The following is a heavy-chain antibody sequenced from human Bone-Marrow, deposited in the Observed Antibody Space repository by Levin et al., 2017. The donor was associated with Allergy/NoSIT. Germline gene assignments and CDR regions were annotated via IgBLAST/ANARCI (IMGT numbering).Heavy chain of an antibody. V-gene: IGHV5-51*01. J-gene: IGHJ4*02. Sequence: KVSCKGSGYSFTSYWIGWVRQMPGKGLEWMGIIYPGDSDTRYSPSFQGQVTISADKSISTAYLQWSSLKASDTAMYYCARREYGSGSQGVQVYWGQGTLVTVSS. D-gene: IGHD3-10*01. CDR3: ARREYGSGSQGVQVY. CDR2: IYPGDSDT. CDR1: GYSFTSYW.